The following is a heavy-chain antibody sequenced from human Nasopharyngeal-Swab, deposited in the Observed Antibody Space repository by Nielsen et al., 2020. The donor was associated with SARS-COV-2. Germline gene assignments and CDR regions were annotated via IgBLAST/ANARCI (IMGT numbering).Heavy chain of an antibody. V-gene: IGHV3-53*01. J-gene: IGHJ6*02. CDR1: GFTVSSNY. Sequence: GESQKISCAASGFTVSSNYMSWVRQAPGKGLEWVSVIYSGGSTYYADSVKGRFTISRDNSKNTLYLQMNSLRAEDTAVYYCARGSFDYYYGMDVWGQGTTVTVSS. CDR2: IYSGGST. CDR3: ARGSFDYYYGMDV.